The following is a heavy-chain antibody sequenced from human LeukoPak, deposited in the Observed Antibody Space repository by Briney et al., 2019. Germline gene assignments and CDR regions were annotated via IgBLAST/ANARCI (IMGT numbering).Heavy chain of an antibody. Sequence: GGSLRLSCAASGFTFSSYAMSWVRQAPGKGLEWVSAISGSGGSTYYADSVKGRFTISRDNSKNTLYLQMNTLRAEDTAVYYCARAHYGSGSYGLDYWGQGTLVTVSS. CDR1: GFTFSSYA. D-gene: IGHD3-10*01. V-gene: IGHV3-23*01. CDR2: ISGSGGST. J-gene: IGHJ4*02. CDR3: ARAHYGSGSYGLDY.